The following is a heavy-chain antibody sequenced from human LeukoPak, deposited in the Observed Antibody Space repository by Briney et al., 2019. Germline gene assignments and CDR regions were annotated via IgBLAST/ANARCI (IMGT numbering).Heavy chain of an antibody. CDR2: IKQDGSEK. CDR3: ARAGGSTVSHSDY. Sequence: GGSLRLSCAASGFTSSSYWMTWVRQAPGKGLEWVANIKQDGSEKYYVDSVKGRFTISRDNAKNSLYLQMNSLRAEDTAVYYCARAGGSTVSHSDYWGQGTLVTVSS. V-gene: IGHV3-7*01. D-gene: IGHD4-17*01. CDR1: GFTSSSYW. J-gene: IGHJ4*02.